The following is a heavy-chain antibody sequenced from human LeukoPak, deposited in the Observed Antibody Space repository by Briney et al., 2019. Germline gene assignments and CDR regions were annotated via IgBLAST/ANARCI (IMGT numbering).Heavy chain of an antibody. J-gene: IGHJ4*02. Sequence: SQTLSLTCTVSGGSISSGSYYWGWIRQPPGKGLEWIGSIYYSGSTYYNPPLKSRVTISVDTSKNQFSLKLSSVTAADTAVYYCARRTSNPDSSGCFDYWGQGTLVTVSS. CDR3: ARRTSNPDSSGCFDY. CDR1: GGSISSGSYY. D-gene: IGHD3-22*01. V-gene: IGHV4-39*01. CDR2: IYYSGST.